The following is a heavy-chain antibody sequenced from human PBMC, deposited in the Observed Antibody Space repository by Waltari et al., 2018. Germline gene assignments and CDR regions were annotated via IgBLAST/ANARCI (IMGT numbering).Heavy chain of an antibody. J-gene: IGHJ3*02. D-gene: IGHD2-8*01. CDR1: GYTFTDYY. CDR3: ATGFRSHPTLMEDAFDI. Sequence: EVQLVQSGAEVKKPGATVKISCKASGYTFTDYYMHWVQQAPGKGLEWMGRVDPEDGETIYAEKFQGRVTITADTSTDTAYMELSSLRSEDTAVYYCATGFRSHPTLMEDAFDIWGQGTMVTVSS. V-gene: IGHV1-69-2*01. CDR2: VDPEDGET.